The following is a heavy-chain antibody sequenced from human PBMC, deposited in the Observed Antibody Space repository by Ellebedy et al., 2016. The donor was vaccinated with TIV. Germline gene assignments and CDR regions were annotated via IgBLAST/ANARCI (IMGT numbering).Heavy chain of an antibody. CDR2: ISNSAMRT. D-gene: IGHD2-2*01. Sequence: GESLKISCAASGFTFTSYAMSWVRQAPGKGLEWVSTISNSAMRTYYADSVEGRFVISRDNSKHTLSLQMNSLRAEDTAVNYCAKGRGGGSDSSTPRYFFDYWGLGTLVTVSS. CDR3: AKGRGGGSDSSTPRYFFDY. CDR1: GFTFTSYA. V-gene: IGHV3-23*01. J-gene: IGHJ4*02.